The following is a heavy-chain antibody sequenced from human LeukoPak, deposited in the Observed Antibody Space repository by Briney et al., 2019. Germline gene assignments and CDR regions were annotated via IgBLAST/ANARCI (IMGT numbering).Heavy chain of an antibody. D-gene: IGHD6-19*01. CDR2: ISGGGDKA. J-gene: IGHJ3*01. CDR1: GFSFTTYA. V-gene: IGHV3-23*01. Sequence: GGSLRLSCAASGFSFTTYAINWVRQAPGKGLEWVSGISGGGDKAYYADPVNGRFTISRDNSKNTVSLQMTSLTAEDTALYFCAKDRALAGTGGGFDVWGRGTRVAVSS. CDR3: AKDRALAGTGGGFDV.